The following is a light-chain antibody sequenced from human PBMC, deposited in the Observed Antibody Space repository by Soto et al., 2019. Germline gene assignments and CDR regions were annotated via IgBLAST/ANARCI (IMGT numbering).Light chain of an antibody. V-gene: IGKV3-20*01. Sequence: EIVLTQSPATLSVSPGERATLSCRASQSVSSNLAWYQQKPGQAPRLLIYGASSRATGIPDGFSGSGSGTDFTLTISRLEPEDFAVYYCQQYGSSPPLTFGGGTKVDIK. CDR1: QSVSSN. J-gene: IGKJ4*01. CDR2: GAS. CDR3: QQYGSSPPLT.